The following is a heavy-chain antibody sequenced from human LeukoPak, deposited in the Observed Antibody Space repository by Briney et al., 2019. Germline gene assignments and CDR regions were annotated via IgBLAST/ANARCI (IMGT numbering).Heavy chain of an antibody. J-gene: IGHJ4*02. V-gene: IGHV5-51*01. CDR1: GYSFTSYW. D-gene: IGHD3-9*01. CDR2: IYPGDSDT. CDR3: ARRDTYYDILTGYYSGFDY. Sequence: GESLKISCKGSGYSFTSYWIGWVRQMPGKGLEWMGIIYPGDSDTRYSPSFQGQVTISADKSISTAYLQWSSLKASDTAMCYCARRDTYYDILTGYYSGFDYWGQGTLVTVSS.